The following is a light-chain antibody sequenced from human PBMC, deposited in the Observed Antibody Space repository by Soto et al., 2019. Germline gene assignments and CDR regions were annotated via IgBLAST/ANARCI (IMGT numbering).Light chain of an antibody. CDR3: QEYETYST. Sequence: DIQMTQSPSTLSASVGDRVTITCRASQSISNWLAWYQQKPGKAPKLLIYKASILESGVPSRFSGSGSGTEFTLTISSLQPDDFGTYFCQEYETYSTFGQGTKVDIK. J-gene: IGKJ1*01. V-gene: IGKV1-5*03. CDR1: QSISNW. CDR2: KAS.